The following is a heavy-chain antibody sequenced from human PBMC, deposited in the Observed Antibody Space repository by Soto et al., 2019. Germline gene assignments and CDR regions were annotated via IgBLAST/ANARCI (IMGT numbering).Heavy chain of an antibody. CDR3: ARSIVVVTALDY. D-gene: IGHD2-21*02. CDR2: INAGNGNT. J-gene: IGHJ4*02. V-gene: IGHV1-3*01. Sequence: ASVKVSCKASGYTFTSYAMHWVRQAPGQRLEWMGWINAGNGNTKYSQKFQGRVTITRDTSASTAYMELSSLRSEDTAVYYCARSIVVVTALDYWGQGTRLTVSS. CDR1: GYTFTSYA.